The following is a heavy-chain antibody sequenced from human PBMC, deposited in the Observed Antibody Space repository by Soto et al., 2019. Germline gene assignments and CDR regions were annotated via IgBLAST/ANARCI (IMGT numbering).Heavy chain of an antibody. J-gene: IGHJ4*02. CDR2: IIPIFGTA. V-gene: IGHV1-69*05. CDR3: ARDGTHYDILTGYYNFPRFDY. CDR1: GGTFSSYA. D-gene: IGHD3-9*01. Sequence: GASVKVSCKASGGTFSSYAISWVRQAPGQGLEWMGGIIPIFGTANYAQKFQGRVTMTTDTSTSTAYMELSSLRSDDTAVYYCARDGTHYDILTGYYNFPRFDYWGQGTLVTV.